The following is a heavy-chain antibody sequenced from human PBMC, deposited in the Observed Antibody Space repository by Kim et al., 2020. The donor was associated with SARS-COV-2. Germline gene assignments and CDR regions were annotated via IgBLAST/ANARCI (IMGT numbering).Heavy chain of an antibody. Sequence: TAYAGTVKGRFTIGKENPKNSLYLQMNSRKVEETALYYCVKGNYSDKYDIWGQGTMVTVSS. CDR3: VKGNYSDKYDI. CDR2: T. V-gene: IGHV3-20*03. D-gene: IGHD1-7*01. J-gene: IGHJ3*02.